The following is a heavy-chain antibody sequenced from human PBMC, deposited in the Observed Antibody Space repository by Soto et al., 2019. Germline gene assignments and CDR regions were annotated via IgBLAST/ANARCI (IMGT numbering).Heavy chain of an antibody. Sequence: QVQLVESGGGVVQPGRSLRLSCAASGFTFSSYAMHWVRQAPGKGLEWVAVISYDGSNKYYADSVKGRFTISRDNSKNTLYLQMNSLRAEDTAVYYCAKEEYYDSSGYSHAFDIWGQGTMVTVSS. D-gene: IGHD3-22*01. CDR2: ISYDGSNK. CDR1: GFTFSSYA. CDR3: AKEEYYDSSGYSHAFDI. J-gene: IGHJ3*02. V-gene: IGHV3-30-3*01.